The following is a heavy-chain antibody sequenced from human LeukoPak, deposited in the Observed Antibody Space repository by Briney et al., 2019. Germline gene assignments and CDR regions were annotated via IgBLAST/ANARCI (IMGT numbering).Heavy chain of an antibody. V-gene: IGHV3-48*01. D-gene: IGHD3-22*01. CDR1: GFTFSDYS. CDR2: ISTTSSNM. Sequence: GGSLRLSCAASGFTFSDYSLNWVRQAPGKGLEWISYISTTSSNMYYADSVKGRFTISRDNSKNTLYLQMNSLRAEDTAVYYCAKEGYYYDSSDYWGQGTLVTVSS. CDR3: AKEGYYYDSSDY. J-gene: IGHJ4*02.